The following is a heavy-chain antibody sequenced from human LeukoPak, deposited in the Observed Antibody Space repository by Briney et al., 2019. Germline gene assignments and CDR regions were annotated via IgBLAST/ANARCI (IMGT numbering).Heavy chain of an antibody. V-gene: IGHV3-23*01. CDR1: AFIFATYT. J-gene: IGHJ4*02. D-gene: IGHD6-19*01. Sequence: GGSLRLSCAPAAFIFATYTVSCVRQPPGNGRAWVSGITASDTDTYYADSVKGRFTISRDNSKNTLYMQMDSLRAGNTAVYHCVSRYSSGPDYWGQGTLVTVSS. CDR3: VSRYSSGPDY. CDR2: ITASDTDT.